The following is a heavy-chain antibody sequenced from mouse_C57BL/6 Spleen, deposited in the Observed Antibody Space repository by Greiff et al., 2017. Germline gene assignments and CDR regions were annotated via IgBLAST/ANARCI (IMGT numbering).Heavy chain of an antibody. CDR1: GYAFSSSW. J-gene: IGHJ1*03. CDR2: IYPGDGDT. V-gene: IGHV1-82*01. Sequence: QVQLQQSGPELVKPGASVKISCKASGYAFSSSWMNWVKQRPGKGLEWIGRIYPGDGDTNYNGKFKGKATLTADKSSSTAYMQLSSLTSEDSAVYFCARMGGYDKDWYFDVWGTGTTVTVSS. CDR3: ARMGGYDKDWYFDV. D-gene: IGHD2-2*01.